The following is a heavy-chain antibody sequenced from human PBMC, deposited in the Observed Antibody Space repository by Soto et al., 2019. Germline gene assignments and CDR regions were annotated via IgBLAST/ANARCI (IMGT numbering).Heavy chain of an antibody. J-gene: IGHJ6*02. Sequence: ASVKVSCTASGYTFTSYGISWVRQAPGQGLEWMGWISAYNGNTNYAQKLQGRVTMTTDTSTSTAYMELRSLRSDDTAVYYCARDLEQYYYYGMDVWGQGTTVTVSS. CDR1: GYTFTSYG. D-gene: IGHD6-13*01. CDR3: ARDLEQYYYYGMDV. V-gene: IGHV1-18*01. CDR2: ISAYNGNT.